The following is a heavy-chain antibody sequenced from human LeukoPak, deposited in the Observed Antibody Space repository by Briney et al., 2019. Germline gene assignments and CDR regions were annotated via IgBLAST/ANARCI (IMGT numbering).Heavy chain of an antibody. Sequence: ETGRSLRLSCAATGFTFKDYGMHWVRQPPGKGLEWVSSINWNGGGTDYADSVKGRFTISRDNAKNPLYLQLSSLRPEDTALYYCAKHMRATNTYSFFGLDVWGQGTTVTVSS. CDR1: GFTFKDYG. CDR3: AKHMRATNTYSFFGLDV. D-gene: IGHD1-26*01. CDR2: INWNGGGT. V-gene: IGHV3-9*01. J-gene: IGHJ6*02.